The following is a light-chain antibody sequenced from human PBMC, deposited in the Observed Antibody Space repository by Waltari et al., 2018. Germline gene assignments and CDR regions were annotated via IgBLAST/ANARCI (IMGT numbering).Light chain of an antibody. J-gene: IGLJ2*01. CDR1: TSNIGTHY. Sequence: QSVLTQPPAASGTPGQRVTISFAGSTSNIGTHYVTWYQKFPGAAPKLLIYRINQRPSGVPDRFSGSKSGTSASLVISGLRSEDEADYFCAGWDDNLSVVFGGGTKLTVL. V-gene: IGLV1-47*01. CDR3: AGWDDNLSVV. CDR2: RIN.